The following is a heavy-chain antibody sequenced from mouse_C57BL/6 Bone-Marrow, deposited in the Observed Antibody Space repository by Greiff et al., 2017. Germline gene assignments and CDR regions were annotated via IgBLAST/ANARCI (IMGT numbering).Heavy chain of an antibody. CDR3: ARRRRDYAMDY. CDR1: GYSITSGYY. CDR2: ISYDGSN. Sequence: VQLKESGPGLVKPSQSLSLTCSVTGYSITSGYYWYWIRQFPGNKLEWMGYISYDGSNNYNPYLKNRISITRDTSKNQVILKLNTVTTEDTATYYCARRRRDYAMDYWGQGTSVTVSS. J-gene: IGHJ4*01. V-gene: IGHV3-6*01.